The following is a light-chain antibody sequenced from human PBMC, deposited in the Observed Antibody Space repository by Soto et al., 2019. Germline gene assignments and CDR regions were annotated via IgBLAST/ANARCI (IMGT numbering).Light chain of an antibody. Sequence: QSLLTQPPSSSVTPGQIITISCSGSRSNIGNNIVTWYQQFPGAAPKVVIYRTEQRPSGVPDRFSGSKSGTSASLAISGLQPEDEADYYCGAWDDTGSGHWVFGGGTKVTVL. J-gene: IGLJ3*02. CDR3: GAWDDTGSGHWV. CDR2: RTE. V-gene: IGLV1-44*01. CDR1: RSNIGNNI.